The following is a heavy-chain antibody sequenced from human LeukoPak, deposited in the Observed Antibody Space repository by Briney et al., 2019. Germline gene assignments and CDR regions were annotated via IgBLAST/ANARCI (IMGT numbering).Heavy chain of an antibody. CDR2: ISAYNGNT. Sequence: ASVKVSCKASGYTFTSYGISWVRQAPGQGLEWMGWISAYNGNTNYAQKLQGRVTMTTDTSTSTAYMELRSLRSDDTAVYYCARVHDYGDYLEYYFDYWGQGTLVTVSS. CDR3: ARVHDYGDYLEYYFDY. D-gene: IGHD4-17*01. V-gene: IGHV1-18*01. CDR1: GYTFTSYG. J-gene: IGHJ4*02.